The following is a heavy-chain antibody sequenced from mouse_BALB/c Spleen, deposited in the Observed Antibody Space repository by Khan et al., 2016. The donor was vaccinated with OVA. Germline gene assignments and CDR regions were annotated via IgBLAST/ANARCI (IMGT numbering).Heavy chain of an antibody. Sequence: QVQLKESGPGLVAPSQSLSITCTVSGFSLTGYGVNWVRQPPGKGLEWLGIIWGDGSTDYNSALKSRLSIRKDNSKSQVFLKMNSLHTDDTARYXCAIEIDYDYAYYYAMDYWGQGTSVTVSA. D-gene: IGHD2-4*01. CDR3: AIEIDYDYAYYYAMDY. CDR1: GFSLTGYG. V-gene: IGHV2-6-7*01. J-gene: IGHJ4*01. CDR2: IWGDGST.